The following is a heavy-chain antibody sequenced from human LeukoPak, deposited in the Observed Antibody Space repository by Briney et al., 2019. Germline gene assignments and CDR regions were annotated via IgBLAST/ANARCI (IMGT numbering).Heavy chain of an antibody. CDR1: GYTFTGYY. J-gene: IGHJ4*02. CDR3: ARATDISSWYLAY. Sequence: ASVKVSCKASGYTFTGYYMHWVRQAPGQELEWMGWLSPNSGDTKFAQKFQGRVTMTRDTSISTAYMELSRLRSDDTAVYYCARATDISSWYLAYWGQGTLVSVSS. D-gene: IGHD6-13*01. V-gene: IGHV1-2*02. CDR2: LSPNSGDT.